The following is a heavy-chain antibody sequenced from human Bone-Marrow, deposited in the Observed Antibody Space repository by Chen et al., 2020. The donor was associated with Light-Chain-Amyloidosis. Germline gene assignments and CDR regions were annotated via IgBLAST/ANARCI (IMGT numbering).Heavy chain of an antibody. CDR1: GFTFSSYW. J-gene: IGHJ4*02. V-gene: IGHV3-7*01. D-gene: IGHD2-2*01. Sequence: EVQLVESGGGLVQPGGSLRLSCAASGFTFSSYWRSWVRQAPGKGLEWVANIKQDGSEKYYGDSVKGRFTISRDNAKNSLYLQMNSLRAEDTAVYCCASFAPAFDYWGQGTLVTVSS. CDR2: IKQDGSEK. CDR3: ASFAPAFDY.